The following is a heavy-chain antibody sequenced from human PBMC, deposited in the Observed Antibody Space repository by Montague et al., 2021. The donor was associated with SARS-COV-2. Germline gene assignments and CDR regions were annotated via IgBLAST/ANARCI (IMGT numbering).Heavy chain of an antibody. J-gene: IGHJ4*02. D-gene: IGHD3-22*01. V-gene: IGHV3-21*01. CDR1: GFTFSSYS. Sequence: SLRLSCAAPGFTFSSYSMNWVRQAPGKGLEWVSSISSSSYIYYADSVTGRFTISRDNAKNSLYLQMNSLRAEDTAVYYCARVWNYYDSSGYYLSYFDYWGQGTLVTVSS. CDR2: ISSSSYI. CDR3: ARVWNYYDSSGYYLSYFDY.